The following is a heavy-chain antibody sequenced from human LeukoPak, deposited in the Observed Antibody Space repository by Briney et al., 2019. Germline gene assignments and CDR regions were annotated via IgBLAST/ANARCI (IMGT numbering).Heavy chain of an antibody. CDR2: ISGSGGST. V-gene: IGHV3-23*01. D-gene: IGHD6-19*01. J-gene: IGHJ4*02. Sequence: GGSLRLSCAASGFTFSSYAMSWVRQAPGKGLEWVSAISGSGGSTYYADSVKGRFTISRDNSKNTLYLQMNSLRAEDTAVYYCAKNGQWLVHKGGYFDYWGQGTLVTVSS. CDR1: GFTFSSYA. CDR3: AKNGQWLVHKGGYFDY.